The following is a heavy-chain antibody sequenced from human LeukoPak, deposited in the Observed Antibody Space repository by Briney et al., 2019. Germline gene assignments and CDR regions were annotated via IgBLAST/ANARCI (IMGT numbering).Heavy chain of an antibody. D-gene: IGHD3-3*01. J-gene: IGHJ4*02. CDR1: GFTFSSYG. CDR3: AKDLATIFGVVTHFDY. V-gene: IGHV3-33*06. CDR2: IWYDGGNK. Sequence: GGSLRLSCAASGFTFSSYGMHWVRQAPGKGLEWVAVIWYDGGNKYYADSVKGRFTISRDNSKNTLYLQMNSLRAEDTAVYYCAKDLATIFGVVTHFDYWGQGTLVTVSS.